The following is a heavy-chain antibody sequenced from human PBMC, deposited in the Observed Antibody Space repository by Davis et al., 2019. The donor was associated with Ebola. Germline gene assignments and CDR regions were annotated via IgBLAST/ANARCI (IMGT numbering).Heavy chain of an antibody. CDR3: ATEGSGWYYFDY. CDR1: GGSISSGGYY. J-gene: IGHJ4*02. CDR2: IYYSGST. D-gene: IGHD6-19*01. V-gene: IGHV4-39*01. Sequence: SETLSLTCTVSGGSISSGGYYWGWIRQPPGKGLEWIGSIYYSGSTYYNPSLKSRVTISVDTSKNQFSLKLSSVTAADTAVYYCATEGSGWYYFDYWGQGTLVTVSS.